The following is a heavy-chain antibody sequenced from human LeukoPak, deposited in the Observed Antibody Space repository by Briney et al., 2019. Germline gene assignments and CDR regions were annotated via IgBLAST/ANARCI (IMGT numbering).Heavy chain of an antibody. CDR2: LNAGNGNT. Sequence: ASVKVSCKASGYTFTSYAMHWVRQAPGQRPEWMGWLNAGNGNTKYSQKFQGRVTISRDASARTAYMELSSLRSEDTAVYYCAREVYDILTGMDVWGQGTTVTVFS. D-gene: IGHD3-9*01. V-gene: IGHV1-3*01. CDR3: AREVYDILTGMDV. J-gene: IGHJ6*02. CDR1: GYTFTSYA.